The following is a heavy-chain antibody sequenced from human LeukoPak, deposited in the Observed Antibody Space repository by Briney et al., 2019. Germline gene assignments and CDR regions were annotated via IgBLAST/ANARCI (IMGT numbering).Heavy chain of an antibody. Sequence: GGSLRLSCAASGFTFSSYSMNWVRQAPGKGLEWVSSITRSNYIYYADSVKGRFTISRDNAKNSLYLQMNSLRVEDTAVYYCARGKSGSYGTKGYWGQGTLVTVSS. V-gene: IGHV3-21*06. CDR2: ITRSNYI. CDR3: ARGKSGSYGTKGY. CDR1: GFTFSSYS. D-gene: IGHD1-26*01. J-gene: IGHJ4*02.